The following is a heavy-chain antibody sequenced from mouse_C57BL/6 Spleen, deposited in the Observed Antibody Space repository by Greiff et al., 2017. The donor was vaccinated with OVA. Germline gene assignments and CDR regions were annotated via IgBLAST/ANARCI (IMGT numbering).Heavy chain of an antibody. V-gene: IGHV14-4*01. D-gene: IGHD2-1*01. CDR1: GFNIKDDY. CDR3: TYGNYGWAMDY. J-gene: IGHJ4*01. CDR2: IDPENGDT. Sequence: VQLQQSGAELVRPGASVKLSCTASGFNIKDDYMHWVKQRPEQGLEWIGWIDPENGDTEYASKFQGKATITADTSSNTAYLQLSSLSSEDTAVYYCTYGNYGWAMDYWGQGTSVTVSS.